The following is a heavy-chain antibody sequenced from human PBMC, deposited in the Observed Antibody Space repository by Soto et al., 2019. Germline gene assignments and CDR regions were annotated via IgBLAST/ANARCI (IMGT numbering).Heavy chain of an antibody. CDR3: VKERYAQLWLEDYGMDV. Sequence: QVQLVESGGGVVQPGRSLRLSCAASGFTFRSYGMHWVRQAPGKGLEWVALMSYDGTDKYYADSVKGRFTISRDNSKNTLYLQMSSLGPEDTAVYYCVKERYAQLWLEDYGMDVWGQGTTVTV. J-gene: IGHJ6*02. CDR2: MSYDGTDK. D-gene: IGHD5-18*01. CDR1: GFTFRSYG. V-gene: IGHV3-30*18.